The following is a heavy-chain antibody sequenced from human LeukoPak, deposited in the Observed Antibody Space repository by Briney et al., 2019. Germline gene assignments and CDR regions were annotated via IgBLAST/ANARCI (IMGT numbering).Heavy chain of an antibody. CDR1: GFTFSSYS. Sequence: GGSLRLSCAASGFTFSSYSMNWVRQAPGKGLEWVSSISSSSSYIYYADSVKGRFTISRDNAKNTLYLQMNSLRAEDTAVYYCAKGTTNWNYGSAHWGQGTLVTVSS. V-gene: IGHV3-21*04. J-gene: IGHJ4*02. D-gene: IGHD1-7*01. CDR2: ISSSSSYI. CDR3: AKGTTNWNYGSAH.